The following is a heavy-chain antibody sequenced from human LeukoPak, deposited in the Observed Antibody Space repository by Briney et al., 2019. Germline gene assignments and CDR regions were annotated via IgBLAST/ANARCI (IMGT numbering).Heavy chain of an antibody. CDR3: ARARSRRWLGYDH. D-gene: IGHD2-15*01. Sequence: PSETLSLTCAVSGGSFSDYYLSWIRQPPGKGLEWIGEINHSGSTNYNPSLKSRVTISVDTSKNQFSLKLSSVTAADTAVYYCARARSRRWLGYDHWGQGTLVTVSS. CDR2: INHSGST. V-gene: IGHV4-34*01. CDR1: GGSFSDYY. J-gene: IGHJ4*02.